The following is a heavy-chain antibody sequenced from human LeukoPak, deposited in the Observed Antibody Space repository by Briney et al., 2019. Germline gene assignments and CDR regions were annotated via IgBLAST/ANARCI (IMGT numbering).Heavy chain of an antibody. D-gene: IGHD5/OR15-5a*01. J-gene: IGHJ3*01. CDR1: RFAVSSKY. CDR2: MYGDHNT. Sequence: QTGGSLRLSCAASRFAVSSKYMTWVRQAPGKGLECVSLMYGDHNTYSADFVKGRFTISRANSRNTLYLQMTSLGAEDTAVYYCATSGGVYSRDAFDVWGQGAMVTVSS. CDR3: ATSGGVYSRDAFDV. V-gene: IGHV3-66*01.